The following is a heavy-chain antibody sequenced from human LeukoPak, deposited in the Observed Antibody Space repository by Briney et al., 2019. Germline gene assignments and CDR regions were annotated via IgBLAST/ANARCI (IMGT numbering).Heavy chain of an antibody. J-gene: IGHJ4*02. D-gene: IGHD4-17*01. CDR2: IYYSVNS. Sequence: PSETLSLTCTVSGGSISSSYYYWAWIRQPPGKGLERIGSIYYSVNSYHNPSLKSRVTISIDTSKNQVSLKLTSVTAADTAVYYCARERRSYGDYLDYWGLGTLVTVSS. CDR3: ARERRSYGDYLDY. V-gene: IGHV4-39*07. CDR1: GGSISSSYYY.